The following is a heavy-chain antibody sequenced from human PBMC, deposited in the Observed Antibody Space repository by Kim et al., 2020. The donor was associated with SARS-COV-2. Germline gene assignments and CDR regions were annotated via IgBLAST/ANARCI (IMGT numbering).Heavy chain of an antibody. CDR1: SDSISSYY. CDR3: ARSEGRGSWHQFDY. J-gene: IGHJ4*02. Sequence: SETLSLTCTVSSDSISSYYCSWIRQLPGKGLEGIGYIYYSGTTNYNPSLNSRVTISWDTSKNQFSLELTSVTDADTAVYYCARSEGRGSWHQFDYWGQG. CDR2: IYYSGTT. D-gene: IGHD6-13*01. V-gene: IGHV4-59*01.